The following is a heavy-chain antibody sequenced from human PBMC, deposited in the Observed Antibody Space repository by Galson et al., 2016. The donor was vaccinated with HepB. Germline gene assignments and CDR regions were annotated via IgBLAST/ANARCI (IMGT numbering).Heavy chain of an antibody. CDR2: IYWDDDK. V-gene: IGHV2-5*02. D-gene: IGHD3-3*01. J-gene: IGHJ5*02. CDR3: ARGELGVISHLDH. Sequence: PALVKPTQTLTLTCTFSGFSLSTGGEGVAWIRQPPGKALEWLALIYWDDDKRYSPSLKNRLTITKGTSKNQVVLTMTNIDPVDTATYSCARGELGVISHLDHWGHGILVTVSS. CDR1: GFSLSTGGEG.